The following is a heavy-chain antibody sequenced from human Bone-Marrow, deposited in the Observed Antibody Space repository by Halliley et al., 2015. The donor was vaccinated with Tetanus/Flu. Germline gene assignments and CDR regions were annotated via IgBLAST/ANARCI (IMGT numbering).Heavy chain of an antibody. Sequence: TLSLTCVVSGGSMDVYYWTWIRQPPGKGLEWIGNVFYSGNTNYNPSLKSRVTMSVDRSKDQFSLRLTSVTAADAAVYYCARILPPTMTTDYWGQGILVTASS. D-gene: IGHD4-17*01. CDR2: VFYSGNT. V-gene: IGHV4-59*01. CDR1: GGSMDVYY. CDR3: ARILPPTMTTDY. J-gene: IGHJ4*02.